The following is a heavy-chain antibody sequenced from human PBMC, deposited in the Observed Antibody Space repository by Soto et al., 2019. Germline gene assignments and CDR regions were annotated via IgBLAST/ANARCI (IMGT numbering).Heavy chain of an antibody. Sequence: SETLSLTCTVSGGSISSYYWSWIRQPAGKGLEWIGRIYTSGSTNYNPSLKSRVTMSVDTSKNQFSLKLSSVTAADTAVYYCAREAAYYDILTGYIPPPDYYYYGMDVWAQGTTVTVSS. J-gene: IGHJ6*02. D-gene: IGHD3-9*01. CDR2: IYTSGST. CDR3: AREAAYYDILTGYIPPPDYYYYGMDV. V-gene: IGHV4-4*07. CDR1: GGSISSYY.